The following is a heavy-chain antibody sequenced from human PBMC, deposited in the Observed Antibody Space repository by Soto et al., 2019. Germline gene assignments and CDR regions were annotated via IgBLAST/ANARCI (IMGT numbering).Heavy chain of an antibody. D-gene: IGHD1-1*01. J-gene: IGHJ4*02. Sequence: ELQLVASGGGLVQPGGSLRLSCAASGFTVSNNYVRWVRQAPGKGLEWVSLIFSNGDTRYADSVKGRFTISRDSSSNTLYLQMNRMRVEETAVYYCARDGTYNWVGGQGIHVTVSS. V-gene: IGHV3-66*01. CDR1: GFTVSNNY. CDR3: ARDGTYNWV. CDR2: IFSNGDT.